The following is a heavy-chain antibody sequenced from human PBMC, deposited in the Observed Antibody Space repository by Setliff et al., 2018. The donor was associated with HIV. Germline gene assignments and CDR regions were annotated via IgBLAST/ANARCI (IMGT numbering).Heavy chain of an antibody. Sequence: SETLSLTCVVSGYSISNTGHYWGWIRQPPGKGLEWIGSIYHTGDTYDNPSLKNRVTISRDTSKDRFSLNLRSVTAADTATYYCARHKTHDYDGNSVYFDFWGQGILVTVSS. D-gene: IGHD4-17*01. CDR3: ARHKTHDYDGNSVYFDF. V-gene: IGHV4-38-2*01. CDR2: IYHTGDT. J-gene: IGHJ4*02. CDR1: GYSISNTGHY.